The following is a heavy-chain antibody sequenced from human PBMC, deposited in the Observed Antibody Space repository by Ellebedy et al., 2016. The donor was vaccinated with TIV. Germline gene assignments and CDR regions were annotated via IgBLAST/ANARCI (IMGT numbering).Heavy chain of an antibody. CDR1: GLTFSSHA. D-gene: IGHD2-2*01. V-gene: IGHV3-23*01. Sequence: PSETLSLTCAASGLTFSSHAMSWVRQAPGKGLEWVSSITESGGNTYYADSVKGRFTISRDNSKNTLYLQMSSLRPEDTAVYFCAKVPVGFCSTPNCFYFDYWGQGTLLTVSS. CDR3: AKVPVGFCSTPNCFYFDY. CDR2: ITESGGNT. J-gene: IGHJ4*02.